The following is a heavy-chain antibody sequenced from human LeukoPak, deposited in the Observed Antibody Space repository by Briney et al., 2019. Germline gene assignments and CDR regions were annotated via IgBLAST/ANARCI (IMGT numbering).Heavy chain of an antibody. J-gene: IGHJ5*02. CDR1: GFTVSSYY. Sequence: PGGPLRLSCAASGFTVSSYYMSWVRQAPGKGLEWVSIFYIGGSTYYADSVKGRFTISRDNSKNTLYLQMKSLRAEDTAVYFCARSRDGYNFDDWGQGTLVTVSS. V-gene: IGHV3-53*01. CDR2: FYIGGST. D-gene: IGHD5-24*01. CDR3: ARSRDGYNFDD.